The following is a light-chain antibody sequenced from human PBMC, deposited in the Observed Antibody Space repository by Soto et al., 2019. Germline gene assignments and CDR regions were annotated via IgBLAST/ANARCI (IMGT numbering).Light chain of an antibody. CDR2: DSF. V-gene: IGKV3-11*01. J-gene: IGKJ2*01. Sequence: EIVLTQSPATLSLSPGERATLSCRASQSISNYLAWYQQKPGQAPRLLISDSFNRATGIPARFSGSGSGTDFPLTISSLEPEDFAVYYCQQRSNWPPYTFGQGTKLEIK. CDR1: QSISNY. CDR3: QQRSNWPPYT.